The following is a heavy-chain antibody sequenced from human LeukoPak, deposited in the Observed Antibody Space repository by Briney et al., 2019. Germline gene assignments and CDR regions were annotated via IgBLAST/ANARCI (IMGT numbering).Heavy chain of an antibody. J-gene: IGHJ4*02. V-gene: IGHV3-30*02. CDR3: AKGAYYYDSSGYYHPYYFDY. D-gene: IGHD3-22*01. CDR2: IRYDGNNK. Sequence: GGSLRLSCAASGFTFSGYGMHWVRQAPGKGPEWVAFIRYDGNNKYYADSVKGRFTISRDNSKNTLYLQMNSLRAEDTAVYYCAKGAYYYDSSGYYHPYYFDYWGQGTLVTVSS. CDR1: GFTFSGYG.